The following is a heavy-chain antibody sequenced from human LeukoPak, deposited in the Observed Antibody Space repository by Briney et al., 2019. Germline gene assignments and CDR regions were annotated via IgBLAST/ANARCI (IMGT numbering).Heavy chain of an antibody. CDR3: ARGGIYSSGWYLDY. Sequence: SETLSLTCTVSGGSISSYYWSWIRQPAGQGLEWIGRIDTSGSSNYNLFLKSRVTMSVDTSKNQISLKLSSVTAADTAVYYCARGGIYSSGWYLDYWGQGTLVTVSS. J-gene: IGHJ4*02. D-gene: IGHD6-19*01. CDR2: IDTSGSS. V-gene: IGHV4-4*07. CDR1: GGSISSYY.